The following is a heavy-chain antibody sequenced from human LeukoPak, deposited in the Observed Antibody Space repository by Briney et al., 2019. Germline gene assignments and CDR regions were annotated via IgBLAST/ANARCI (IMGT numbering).Heavy chain of an antibody. V-gene: IGHV3-23*01. CDR1: GFTFSSYA. CDR2: ISGTGGST. J-gene: IGHJ3*02. CDR3: AKECGRHYDDRAFDI. Sequence: GGSLRLSCAASGFTFSSYAMNWVRQSPERGLEWVSAISGTGGSTSYADSLKGRFTISRDNSRNTLYLQMSSLTAEDTAAYYCAKECGRHYDDRAFDIWGQGTMVTVSS. D-gene: IGHD3-22*01.